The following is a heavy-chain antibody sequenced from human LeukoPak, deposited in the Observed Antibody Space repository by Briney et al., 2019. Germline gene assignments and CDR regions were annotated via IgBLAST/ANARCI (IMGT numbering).Heavy chain of an antibody. D-gene: IGHD2-15*01. V-gene: IGHV4-34*01. Sequence: SETLSLTCAVYGGSFSGYYWSWIRQPPGKGLEWIGEINHSGSTNYNPSLKSRVTISVDTSKNQFSLKLSSVTAADTAVYYCARGDHSGAWLIDYWGQGTLVTVSS. CDR1: GGSFSGYY. CDR2: INHSGST. CDR3: ARGDHSGAWLIDY. J-gene: IGHJ4*02.